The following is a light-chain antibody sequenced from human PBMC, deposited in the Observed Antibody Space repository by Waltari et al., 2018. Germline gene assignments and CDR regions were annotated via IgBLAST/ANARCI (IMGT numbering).Light chain of an antibody. Sequence: QSALTQPASVSGTPGQSITISCTGTTSDVGNYYLVSWYQQHPGKAPKLLICEVNKRPSGVSSRFSGSKSGNTASLTISGLQAEDEADYYCCSYAGRGTYVFGSGTKVTVL. CDR1: TSDVGNYYL. CDR3: CSYAGRGTYV. CDR2: EVN. V-gene: IGLV2-23*02. J-gene: IGLJ1*01.